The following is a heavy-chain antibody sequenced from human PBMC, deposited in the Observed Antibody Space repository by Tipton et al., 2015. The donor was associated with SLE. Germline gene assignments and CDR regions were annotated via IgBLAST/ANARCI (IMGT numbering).Heavy chain of an antibody. CDR3: ARVRYSTTHDFYYMDV. Sequence: SLRLSCAASGFTVSSNYMSWVRQAPGKGLEWVSVIYSGGSTYYADSVKGRFTISRHNSKNTLYLQMNSLRAEDTAVYYCARVRYSTTHDFYYMDVWGKGTTVTVSS. D-gene: IGHD6-13*01. J-gene: IGHJ6*03. CDR1: GFTVSSNY. V-gene: IGHV3-53*04. CDR2: IYSGGST.